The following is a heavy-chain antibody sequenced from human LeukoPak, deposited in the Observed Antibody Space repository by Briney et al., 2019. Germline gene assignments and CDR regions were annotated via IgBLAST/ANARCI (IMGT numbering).Heavy chain of an antibody. D-gene: IGHD3-22*01. CDR3: ARADYYDSSGYIDY. J-gene: IGHJ4*03. CDR2: IWYDGSNK. CDR1: GFTFSSYG. Sequence: GGSLRLSCAASGFTFSSYGMHWVRQAPGKGLGWVAVIWYDGSNKYYADSVKGRFTISRDNSKNTLYLQMNSLRAEDTAVYYCARADYYDSSGYIDYWGQGTLVTVSS. V-gene: IGHV3-33*01.